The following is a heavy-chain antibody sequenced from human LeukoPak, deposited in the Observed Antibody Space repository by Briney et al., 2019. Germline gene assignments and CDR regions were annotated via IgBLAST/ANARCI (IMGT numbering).Heavy chain of an antibody. Sequence: ASVKVSCKASGYTFTRYGISWVRQAPGQGLEWMGWISAYNGDTNYAQKVQGRVTMTTDTSTSTTYLELRSLTSDDTAVYYCARSYGSGSSPDYWGQGTLVTVSS. CDR1: GYTFTRYG. CDR3: ARSYGSGSSPDY. D-gene: IGHD3-10*01. J-gene: IGHJ4*02. V-gene: IGHV1-18*01. CDR2: ISAYNGDT.